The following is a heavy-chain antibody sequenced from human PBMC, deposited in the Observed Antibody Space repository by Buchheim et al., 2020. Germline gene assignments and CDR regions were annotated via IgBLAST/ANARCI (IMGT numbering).Heavy chain of an antibody. Sequence: EVQLVESGGGLVQPGGSLRLSCAASGFTFSSYEMNWVRQAPGKGLEWVAYISSSGRTIYYADSVKGRFTISRDNAKKSRYLQMNSLRAEDTALYYCARAGGPYYYGFDYWGQGTL. CDR3: ARAGGPYYYGFDY. J-gene: IGHJ4*02. D-gene: IGHD3-10*01. V-gene: IGHV3-48*03. CDR2: ISSSGRTI. CDR1: GFTFSSYE.